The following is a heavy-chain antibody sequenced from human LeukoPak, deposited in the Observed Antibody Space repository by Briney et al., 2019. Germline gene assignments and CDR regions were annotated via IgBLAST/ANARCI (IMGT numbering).Heavy chain of an antibody. J-gene: IGHJ4*02. V-gene: IGHV3-30-3*01. D-gene: IGHD1-26*01. CDR3: ARESGNHYFDY. Sequence: PGRSLRLSCAASGFTFSSYAMHWVRQAPGKGLEWVAVISYDGSNKYYADSVKGRFTISRDNSKNTLYLQMNSLRAEDTAVYYCARESGNHYFDYWGQGTLVTVSS. CDR1: GFTFSSYA. CDR2: ISYDGSNK.